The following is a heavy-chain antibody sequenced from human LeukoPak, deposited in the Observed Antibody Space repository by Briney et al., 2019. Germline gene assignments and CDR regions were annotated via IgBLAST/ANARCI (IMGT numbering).Heavy chain of an antibody. CDR3: ARGSGSRDAFDI. V-gene: IGHV4-59*01. D-gene: IGHD1-26*01. Sequence: SETLSLTCTVSGGSISSYYWSWIRQSPGKGLEWIGYIYYSGSTNYNPSLKSRVTISVDTPKNQFSLKLSFVTAADTAIYYCARGSGSRDAFDIWGQGTMVSISS. J-gene: IGHJ3*02. CDR2: IYYSGST. CDR1: GGSISSYY.